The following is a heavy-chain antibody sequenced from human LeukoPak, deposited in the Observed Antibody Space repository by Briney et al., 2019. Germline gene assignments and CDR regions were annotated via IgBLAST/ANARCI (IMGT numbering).Heavy chain of an antibody. CDR1: GFTFSSFD. Sequence: GGSLRLSCAASGFTFSSFDMNWVRQAPGKGLEWVSSISTSSRYIYYRDSVKGRFTISRDDAKNSLYLQMNSLRVEDTAVYYCARAVCGVPSCYLRRSGFDPWGRGTLVTVSS. CDR2: ISTSSRYI. V-gene: IGHV3-21*01. J-gene: IGHJ5*02. CDR3: ARAVCGVPSCYLRRSGFDP. D-gene: IGHD2-21*01.